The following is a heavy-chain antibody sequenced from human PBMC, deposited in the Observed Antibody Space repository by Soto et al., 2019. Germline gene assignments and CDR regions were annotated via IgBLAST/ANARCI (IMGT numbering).Heavy chain of an antibody. CDR1: VGTFSSYA. CDR2: IIASFGKT. J-gene: IGHJ4*02. Sequence: SVKVSCKASVGTFSSYAISWLRQAPGQGLEWMGWIIASFGKTNYAQKFQGRVTITTDASTSTAYMELSSLISEDTAVYYCASVVVIAANTELYADSWGRGTLVTVS. CDR3: ASVVVIAANTELYADS. D-gene: IGHD2-21*01. V-gene: IGHV1-69*05.